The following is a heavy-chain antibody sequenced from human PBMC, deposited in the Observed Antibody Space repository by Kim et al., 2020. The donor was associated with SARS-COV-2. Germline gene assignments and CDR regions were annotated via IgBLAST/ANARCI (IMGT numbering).Heavy chain of an antibody. D-gene: IGHD3-3*01. CDR2: INTNTGNP. Sequence: ASVKVSCKASGYTFTSYIMNWVRQAPGQGLEWMGWINTNTGNPTYAQGFTGRFVFSLDTSVSTAYLQISSLKAEDTDVYYCARDRRITIFGGGRSWFDPWGQGTLVTVSS. CDR1: GYTFTSYI. CDR3: ARDRRITIFGGGRSWFDP. J-gene: IGHJ5*02. V-gene: IGHV7-4-1*02.